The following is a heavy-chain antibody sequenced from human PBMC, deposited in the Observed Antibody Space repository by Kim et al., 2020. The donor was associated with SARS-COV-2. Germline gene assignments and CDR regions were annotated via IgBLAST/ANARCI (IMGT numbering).Heavy chain of an antibody. D-gene: IGHD2-2*01. CDR1: GFTFSSYS. J-gene: IGHJ4*02. CDR3: ARRMRACSSTSCYVDY. Sequence: GGSLRLSCAASGFTFSSYSMNWVRQAPGKGLEWVSSISSSSSYIYYADSVKGRFTISRDNAKNSLYLQMNSLRAEDTAVYYCARRMRACSSTSCYVDYWGQGTLVTVSS. V-gene: IGHV3-21*01. CDR2: ISSSSSYI.